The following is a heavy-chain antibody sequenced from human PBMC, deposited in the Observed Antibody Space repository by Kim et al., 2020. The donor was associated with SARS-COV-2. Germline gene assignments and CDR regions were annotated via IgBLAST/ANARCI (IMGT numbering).Heavy chain of an antibody. CDR1: SGSFSGHY. J-gene: IGHJ6*02. CDR2: INVSCSA. Sequence: SETLSLTCAVYSGSFSGHYCNWIRLRPGKGLEWIGKINVSCSASYNPTPMSRISISIDGSKNQFSLKLSSVTAADTDLYYCARGRAGVVPAPIVGLGPHYGYFIMDVGRQGTTVTVSS. V-gene: IGHV4-34*01. D-gene: IGHD1-26*01. CDR3: ARGRAGVVPAPIVGLGPHYGYFIMDV.